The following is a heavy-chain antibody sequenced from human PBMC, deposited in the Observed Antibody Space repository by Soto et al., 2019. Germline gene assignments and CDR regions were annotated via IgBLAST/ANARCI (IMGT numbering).Heavy chain of an antibody. J-gene: IGHJ5*02. Sequence: ASVKVSCKASGYTFTSYYMHWVRQAPGQGLEWMGIINPSGGSTSYAQKFQGRVTMTRDTSTSTVYMELSSLRSEDTAVYYCAGGYYDFWSGYYRLSNWFDPWGQGTLVTVSS. CDR3: AGGYYDFWSGYYRLSNWFDP. D-gene: IGHD3-3*01. V-gene: IGHV1-46*01. CDR2: INPSGGST. CDR1: GYTFTSYY.